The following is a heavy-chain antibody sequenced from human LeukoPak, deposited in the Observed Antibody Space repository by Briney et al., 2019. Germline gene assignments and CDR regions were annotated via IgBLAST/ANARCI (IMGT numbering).Heavy chain of an antibody. V-gene: IGHV4-34*01. CDR1: GFSVSSNY. Sequence: PGGSLRLSCAASGFSVSSNYMSWVRQSPGKGLQWIGEINHSGSTNYNPSLKSRVTISVDTSKNQFSLKVSSVTAADTAVYYCAREDNSGNHFDYWGQGSLVTVSS. D-gene: IGHD3-10*01. J-gene: IGHJ4*02. CDR2: INHSGST. CDR3: AREDNSGNHFDY.